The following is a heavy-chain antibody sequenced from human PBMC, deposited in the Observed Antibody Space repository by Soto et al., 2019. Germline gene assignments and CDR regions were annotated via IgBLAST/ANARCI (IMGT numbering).Heavy chain of an antibody. D-gene: IGHD3-3*01. J-gene: IGHJ6*03. Sequence: PSETLSLTCTVCGGSISSYYWSWIRQPPGKGLEWIGYIYYSGSTNYNPSLKSRVTISVDTSKNQFSLKLSSVTAADTAVYYCARLGGYDFWSGYTEGYYYYYMDVWGKGTTVTVSS. CDR3: ARLGGYDFWSGYTEGYYYYYMDV. V-gene: IGHV4-59*01. CDR2: IYYSGST. CDR1: GGSISSYY.